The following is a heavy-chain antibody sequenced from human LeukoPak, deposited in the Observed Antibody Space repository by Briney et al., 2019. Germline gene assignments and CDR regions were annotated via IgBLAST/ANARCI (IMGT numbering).Heavy chain of an antibody. V-gene: IGHV1-69*05. CDR3: ARVRRDGVDY. D-gene: IGHD5-24*01. Sequence: SVKVSCKASGGTFISYAISWVRQAPGQGLEWMGRIIPIFGTANYAQKFQGRVTITTDESTSTAYMELSSLRSEDTAVYYCARVRRDGVDYWGQGTLVTVSS. CDR2: IIPIFGTA. J-gene: IGHJ4*02. CDR1: GGTFISYA.